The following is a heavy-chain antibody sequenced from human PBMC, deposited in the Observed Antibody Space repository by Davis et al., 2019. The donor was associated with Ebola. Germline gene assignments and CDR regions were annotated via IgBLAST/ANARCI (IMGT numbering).Heavy chain of an antibody. CDR3: ARQTHHFLSGPRTWFDP. J-gene: IGHJ5*02. D-gene: IGHD3-3*02. CDR1: GYNFANYW. Sequence: PGGSLRLSCQGSGYNFANYWITWVRQMPGKGLEWVGIIYPGDSDTRYSPSFQGQVTISADKSISTAYLQWNSLKTSDTAMYYCARQTHHFLSGPRTWFDPWGQGTLVTVSS. CDR2: IYPGDSDT. V-gene: IGHV5-51*01.